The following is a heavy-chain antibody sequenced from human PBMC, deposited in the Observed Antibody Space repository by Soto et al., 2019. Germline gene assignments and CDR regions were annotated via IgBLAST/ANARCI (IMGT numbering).Heavy chain of an antibody. CDR3: ARAGLGLAFDS. CDR2: IYNSGAT. J-gene: IGHJ5*01. Sequence: QVQLQESGPGLVKPSGTLSLTCAVSGDSMNNNNWWSWVRQAPRKGLAWSAEIYNSGATNYNPSLQSRVTISIAKSETQFSLRLNSVTAADPAVYYCARAGLGLAFDSWGQGALVTVSS. V-gene: IGHV4-4*02. D-gene: IGHD6-19*01. CDR1: GDSMNNNNW.